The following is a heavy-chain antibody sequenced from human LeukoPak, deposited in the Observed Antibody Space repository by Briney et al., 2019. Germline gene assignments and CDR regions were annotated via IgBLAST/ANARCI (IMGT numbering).Heavy chain of an antibody. CDR2: INTDGSSA. J-gene: IGHJ6*03. D-gene: IGHD1-26*01. V-gene: IGHV3-74*01. Sequence: GGSLRLSCAASGFSFNDYWMHWVRQVPGKGLMWVSRINTDGSSATYADSVKGRFTISRDNAKNTLYLEMKTLRAEDTAVYYCARVGKGTVSKSYYYYYYMDVWGKGTTVTASS. CDR1: GFSFNDYW. CDR3: ARVGKGTVSKSYYYYYYMDV.